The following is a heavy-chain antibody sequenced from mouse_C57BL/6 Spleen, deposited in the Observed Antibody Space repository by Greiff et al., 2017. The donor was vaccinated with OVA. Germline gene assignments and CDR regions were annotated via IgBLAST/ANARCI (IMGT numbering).Heavy chain of an antibody. D-gene: IGHD2-3*01. CDR1: GYTFTSYW. CDR2: IDPSDSYT. V-gene: IGHV1-59*01. Sequence: QVQLQQPGAELVRPGTSVKLSCKASGYTFTSYWMHWVKQRPGQGLEWIGVIDPSDSYTNYNQKFKGKATLTVDTSSSTAYMQLSSLTSEDSAVYYCARHDGYYAWCAYWGQGTLVTVSA. J-gene: IGHJ3*01. CDR3: ARHDGYYAWCAY.